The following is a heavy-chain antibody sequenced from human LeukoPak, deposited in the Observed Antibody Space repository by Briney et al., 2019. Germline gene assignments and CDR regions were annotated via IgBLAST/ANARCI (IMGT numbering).Heavy chain of an antibody. V-gene: IGHV3-7*01. Sequence: PGGSLRLSCAASGFTYSVYWMMYARQAPGKGLEWVANITQDGSEKHYVDSLRGRFTISRDNAKNSLDLQMNSLRAEDTAVYFCARDLYYFDSSGYYASDLWGQGTLVTVSS. CDR2: ITQDGSEK. J-gene: IGHJ5*02. CDR1: GFTYSVYW. CDR3: ARDLYYFDSSGYYASDL. D-gene: IGHD3-22*01.